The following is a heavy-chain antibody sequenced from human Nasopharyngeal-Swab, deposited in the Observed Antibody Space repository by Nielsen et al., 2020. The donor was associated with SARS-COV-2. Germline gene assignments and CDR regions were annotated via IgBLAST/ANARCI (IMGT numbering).Heavy chain of an antibody. Sequence: WVRQAPGQGLEWMGGIIPIFGTANYAQKFQGRVTITADESTSTAYMELSSLRSEDTAVYYCARDGTAARPSRAFDIWGQGTMVTVSS. CDR2: IIPIFGTA. CDR3: ARDGTAARPSRAFDI. J-gene: IGHJ3*02. D-gene: IGHD6-6*01. V-gene: IGHV1-69*01.